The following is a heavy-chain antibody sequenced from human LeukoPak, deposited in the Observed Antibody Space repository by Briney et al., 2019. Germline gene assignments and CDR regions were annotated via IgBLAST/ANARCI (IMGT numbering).Heavy chain of an antibody. J-gene: IGHJ3*02. Sequence: GGSLRLSCAASGFTFSSYDMHWVRQAPGKGLEWVAFLQYDGSNKFYADSVKGRFTISRDNSKNTLYLQMNSLRAEDTAVYYCARCSGYYADAFDIWGQGTMVTVSS. V-gene: IGHV3-30*02. CDR1: GFTFSSYD. CDR3: ARCSGYYADAFDI. CDR2: LQYDGSNK. D-gene: IGHD3-22*01.